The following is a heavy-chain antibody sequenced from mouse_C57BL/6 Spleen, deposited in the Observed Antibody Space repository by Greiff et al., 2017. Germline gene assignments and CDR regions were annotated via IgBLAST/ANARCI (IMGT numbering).Heavy chain of an antibody. V-gene: IGHV2-2*01. CDR1: GFSLTSYG. Sequence: QVQLKQSGPGLVQPSQSLSITCTVSGFSLTSYGVHWVRQSPGKGLEWLGVIWSGGSTDYNAAFISRLSISKDNSKCQVFFKMNSLQADDTAIYYCASLYYYGLMDYWGQGTSVTVSS. CDR3: ASLYYYGLMDY. D-gene: IGHD1-1*01. J-gene: IGHJ4*01. CDR2: IWSGGST.